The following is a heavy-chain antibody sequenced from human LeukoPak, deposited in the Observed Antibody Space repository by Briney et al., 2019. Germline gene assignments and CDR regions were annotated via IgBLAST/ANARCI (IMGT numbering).Heavy chain of an antibody. D-gene: IGHD2-21*02. CDR3: ARDGDKHYYYYYMDV. CDR1: GFTFSSYS. V-gene: IGHV3-21*01. CDR2: ISSSSSYI. Sequence: GGSLRLSCAASGFTFSSYSMNWVRQAPGKGLEWVSSISSSSSYIYYADSVKGRFTISRDNAKNSLYLQMNSLRAKDTAVYYCARDGDKHYYYYYMDVWGKGTTVTVSS. J-gene: IGHJ6*03.